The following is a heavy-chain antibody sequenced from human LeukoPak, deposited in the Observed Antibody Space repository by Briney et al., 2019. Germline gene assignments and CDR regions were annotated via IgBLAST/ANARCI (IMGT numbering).Heavy chain of an antibody. CDR3: ARTAPIDY. D-gene: IGHD2-21*02. CDR1: GFTVSSNY. CDR2: IYSGGST. J-gene: IGHJ4*02. V-gene: IGHV3-66*01. Sequence: PGGSLRLSCAASGFTVSSNYMTWVRQAPGKGLEWVSVIYSGGSTYYADSVKGRFTISRDNSKNTVYLQINSLRAEDTAVYYCARTAPIDYWGQGTLATVSS.